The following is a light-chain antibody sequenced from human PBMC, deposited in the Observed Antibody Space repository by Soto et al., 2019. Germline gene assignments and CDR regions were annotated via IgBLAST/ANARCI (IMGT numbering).Light chain of an antibody. CDR3: QQRSNWIT. CDR1: QSVSSY. V-gene: IGKV3-11*01. CDR2: AAS. Sequence: ELVLTQSPATLSLSPGERATLSCRASQSVSSYLALYQQKPGPATRLLIYAASNRATGIPARFSGSGSGTDFPPTISSLAQEDFAVYYCQQRSNWITFGQGTRLEI. J-gene: IGKJ5*01.